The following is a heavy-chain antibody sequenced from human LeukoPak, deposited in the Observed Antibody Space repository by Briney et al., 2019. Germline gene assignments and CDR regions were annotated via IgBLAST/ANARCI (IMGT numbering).Heavy chain of an antibody. CDR2: VRSKAYGATT. D-gene: IGHD6-19*01. V-gene: IGHV3-49*04. CDR3: ARGPILLWLHNGIDV. Sequence: PGGSLRLSCTGFGFIFGDHAMSWVRQAPGKGLEWVGFVRSKAYGATTEYAASVKGRFTISRDDSKGIAYLQMNSLEIEDTAVYYCARGPILLWLHNGIDVWGQGTTVTVSS. CDR1: GFIFGDHA. J-gene: IGHJ6*02.